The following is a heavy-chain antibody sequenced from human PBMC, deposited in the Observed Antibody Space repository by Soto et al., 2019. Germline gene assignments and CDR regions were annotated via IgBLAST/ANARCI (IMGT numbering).Heavy chain of an antibody. Sequence: PSETLSLTCTVSGGSISSGGYYWSWIRQHPGKGLEWIGYIYYSGSTYYNPSLKSRVTISVDTSKNQFSLKLSSVTAADTAVYYCARYYYDSSGYYHNLAVFDYWGQGTLVTVSS. J-gene: IGHJ4*02. CDR2: IYYSGST. V-gene: IGHV4-31*03. CDR3: ARYYYDSSGYYHNLAVFDY. D-gene: IGHD3-22*01. CDR1: GGSISSGGYY.